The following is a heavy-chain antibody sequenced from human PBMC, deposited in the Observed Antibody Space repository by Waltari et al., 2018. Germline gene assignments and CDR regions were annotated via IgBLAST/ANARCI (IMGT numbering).Heavy chain of an antibody. CDR1: GSTFSSFA. Sequence: QMHLVQSGPEVKKPGTSVKFSCKASGSTFSSFAVQWVRQTRGQRLEWIGWIFVGSGNTKYAPNFQERVTITRDMSTSTAYMEVSGLRSDDTAVYYCAADYYFDVLIGSYWGPGTLVTVSS. D-gene: IGHD3-9*01. CDR2: IFVGSGNT. J-gene: IGHJ4*02. CDR3: AADYYFDVLIGSY. V-gene: IGHV1-58*01.